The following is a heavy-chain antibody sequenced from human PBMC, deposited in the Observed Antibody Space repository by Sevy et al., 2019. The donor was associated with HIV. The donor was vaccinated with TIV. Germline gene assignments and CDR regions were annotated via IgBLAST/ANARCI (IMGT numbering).Heavy chain of an antibody. D-gene: IGHD2-21*02. V-gene: IGHV3-30*04. Sequence: GVSLRLSCKVSGFIFSNFSMPWVRQAPGKGLEWVAVTSEDGSDKYYADSVKGRFTVSRDNSRNLLSLEMSSLTGDDTAVYYCASGENGDEFFQYWGQGTLVTVSS. CDR2: TSEDGSDK. J-gene: IGHJ1*01. CDR3: ASGENGDEFFQY. CDR1: GFIFSNFS.